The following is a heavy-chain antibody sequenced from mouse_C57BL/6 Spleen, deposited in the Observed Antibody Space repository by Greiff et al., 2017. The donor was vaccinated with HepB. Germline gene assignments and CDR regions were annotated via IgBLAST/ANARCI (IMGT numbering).Heavy chain of an antibody. V-gene: IGHV1-64*01. Sequence: VQLQQPGAELVKPGASVKLSCKASGYTFTSYWMHWVKQRPGQGLEWIGMIHPNSGSTNYNEKFKSKATLTVDKSSSTAYMQLSSLTSEDSAVYYCARRWDYDEAWFAYWGQGTLVTVSA. CDR3: ARRWDYDEAWFAY. D-gene: IGHD2-4*01. J-gene: IGHJ3*01. CDR1: GYTFTSYW. CDR2: IHPNSGST.